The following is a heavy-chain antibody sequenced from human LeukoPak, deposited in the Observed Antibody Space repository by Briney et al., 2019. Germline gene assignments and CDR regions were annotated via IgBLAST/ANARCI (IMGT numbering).Heavy chain of an antibody. J-gene: IGHJ4*02. CDR3: AREISGERTYYFDY. D-gene: IGHD1-26*01. Sequence: GGSLRLSCAASGFTFSDYYMSWIRQAPGKGLEWVSYISSSGSTIYYADSVGGRPTISRDNAKNSLYLQMNSLRAEDTAVYYCAREISGERTYYFDYWGQGTLVTVSS. CDR1: GFTFSDYY. CDR2: ISSSGSTI. V-gene: IGHV3-11*01.